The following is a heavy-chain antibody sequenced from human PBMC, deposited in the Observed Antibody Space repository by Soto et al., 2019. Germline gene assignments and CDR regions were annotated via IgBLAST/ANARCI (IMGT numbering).Heavy chain of an antibody. Sequence: SETLSLTCAVYGGSFSGYYWSWIRQPPGKGLEWIGEINHSGSTNYNPSLKSRVTISVDTSKNQFSLKLSSVTAADTAVYYCARQYYYGSGGYYYYYYGMDVWGQGTTVTAP. CDR2: INHSGST. J-gene: IGHJ6*02. D-gene: IGHD3-10*01. CDR3: ARQYYYGSGGYYYYYYGMDV. V-gene: IGHV4-34*01. CDR1: GGSFSGYY.